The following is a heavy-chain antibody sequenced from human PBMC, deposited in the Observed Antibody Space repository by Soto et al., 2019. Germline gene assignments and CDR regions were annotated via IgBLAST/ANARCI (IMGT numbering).Heavy chain of an antibody. V-gene: IGHV4-31*03. J-gene: IGHJ4*02. CDR1: GDSISGGGYY. CDR3: AREGGSYSSYFDY. CDR2: TYYTGTT. D-gene: IGHD1-26*01. Sequence: SETLSLTCTVSGDSISGGGYYWSWIRQNPGKGLEWIGFTYYTGTTTYNPSLKSRVTISVDTSKNQFSLKLSSVTAADTAVYYCAREGGSYSSYFDYWGQGTLVTVSS.